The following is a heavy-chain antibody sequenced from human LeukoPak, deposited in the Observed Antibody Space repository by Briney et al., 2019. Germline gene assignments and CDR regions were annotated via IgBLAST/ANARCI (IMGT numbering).Heavy chain of an antibody. CDR2: ISGSSSYI. J-gene: IGHJ4*02. Sequence: PGGSLRLSCAVSGFTFSSYSMNWVRQAPGKGLEWVPSISGSSSYIYYADSMKGRFTISRHNAKNSLYLQMNNLSAEDTAIYYCPRADSNIAARRVGFDSWGQGTLVTVSS. D-gene: IGHD6-6*01. CDR1: GFTFSSYS. CDR3: PRADSNIAARRVGFDS. V-gene: IGHV3-21*06.